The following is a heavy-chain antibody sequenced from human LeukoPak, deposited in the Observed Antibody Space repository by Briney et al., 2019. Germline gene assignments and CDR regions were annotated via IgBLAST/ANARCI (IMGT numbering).Heavy chain of an antibody. CDR3: ARRLPIGAAAGSDY. Sequence: GGSLRLSCAASGFTFSSYSMNWVRQAPGKGLEWGSYISSSSSTIYYADSVKGRFTISRDNAKNSLYLQMNSLRAEDTAVYYCARRLPIGAAAGSDYWGQGTLVTVSS. CDR2: ISSSSSTI. V-gene: IGHV3-48*04. CDR1: GFTFSSYS. J-gene: IGHJ4*02. D-gene: IGHD6-13*01.